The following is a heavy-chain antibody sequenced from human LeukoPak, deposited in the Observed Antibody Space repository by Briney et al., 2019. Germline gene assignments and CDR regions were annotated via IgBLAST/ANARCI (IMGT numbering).Heavy chain of an antibody. J-gene: IGHJ4*02. CDR2: IYYSGST. D-gene: IGHD4-17*01. Sequence: SETLSLTCTVSGGSISSYYWSWIRQPPGKGLEWIGYIYYSGSTNYNPSLKSRVTISVDTSKNQFSLKLSSVTAADTAVYYCARLPESGYGVSDYRGQGTLVTVSS. CDR1: GGSISSYY. V-gene: IGHV4-59*12. CDR3: ARLPESGYGVSDY.